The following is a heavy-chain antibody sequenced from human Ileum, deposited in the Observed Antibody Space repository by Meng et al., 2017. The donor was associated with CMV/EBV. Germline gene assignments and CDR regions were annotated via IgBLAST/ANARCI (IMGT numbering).Heavy chain of an antibody. D-gene: IGHD3-3*01. CDR3: ARASPQRRFLSY. Sequence: QVQLREGVRGQLTPSWAPPLLGAVHNGAFSDYYRTLIRQSPGKGLEWIGEINNRGSTNYNPSLKSRVTISIDTSRNQFSLKLTSMTAADTAVYYCARASPQRRFLSYWGQGTLVTVSS. CDR1: NGAFSDYY. CDR2: INNRGST. V-gene: IGHV4-34*01. J-gene: IGHJ4*02.